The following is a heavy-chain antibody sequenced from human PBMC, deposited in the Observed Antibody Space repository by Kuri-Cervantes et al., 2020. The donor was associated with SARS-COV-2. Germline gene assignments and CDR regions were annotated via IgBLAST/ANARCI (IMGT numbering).Heavy chain of an antibody. Sequence: GGSLRLSCKGSGYSFTSYWIGWVRQMPGKGLEWMGIIYPGDSDTRYSPSFQGQVTISADRSISTAYLQWSSLKASDTAIYYCARHDCGGTCSWPFHYYMDVWGKGTTVTVSS. CDR1: GYSFTSYW. V-gene: IGHV5-51*01. J-gene: IGHJ6*03. CDR3: ARHDCGGTCSWPFHYYMDV. CDR2: IYPGDSDT. D-gene: IGHD2-21*02.